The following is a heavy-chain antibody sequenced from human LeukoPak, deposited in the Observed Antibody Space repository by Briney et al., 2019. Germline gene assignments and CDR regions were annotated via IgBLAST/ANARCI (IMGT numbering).Heavy chain of an antibody. V-gene: IGHV3-23*01. CDR2: ISGRGGST. D-gene: IGHD1-1*01. CDR3: ARTGYIDEGFDY. J-gene: IGHJ4*02. Sequence: GGSLRLSCTASEFTFSNYAMSWVRQAPGKGLEWVSGISGRGGSTYYADSVKGRFTISRDNSKNTLFLQMNSLRAEDTAVYYCARTGYIDEGFDYWGQGTLVTVSS. CDR1: EFTFSNYA.